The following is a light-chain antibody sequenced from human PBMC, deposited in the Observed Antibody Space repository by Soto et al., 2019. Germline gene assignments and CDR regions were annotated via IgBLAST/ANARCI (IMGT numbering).Light chain of an antibody. Sequence: ENVLTQSPDTLSLSPGERATLSCRASQTVASSFLAWYQHKPGQAPRLLIYDSSTRASGIPDRFSGSGSGTDFTLTISTLEPEDFAVYYCQQYSRSPYNFGQGTKLEIK. V-gene: IGKV3-20*01. J-gene: IGKJ2*01. CDR3: QQYSRSPYN. CDR2: DSS. CDR1: QTVASSF.